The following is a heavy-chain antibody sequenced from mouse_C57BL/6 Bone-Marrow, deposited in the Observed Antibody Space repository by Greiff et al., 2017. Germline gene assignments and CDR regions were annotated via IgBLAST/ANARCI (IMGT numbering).Heavy chain of an antibody. CDR1: GYTFTSYW. CDR2: IDPSDSYT. J-gene: IGHJ1*03. D-gene: IGHD1-1*01. V-gene: IGHV1-69*01. CDR3: ARADYYYGSSYFYWYCDF. Sequence: QVQLQQPGAELVMPGASVKLSCKASGYTFTSYWMHWVQQRPGQGLEWIGEIDPSDSYTNYNQKFKGKSTLTVDKSSSTAYMQLSSLTSEDSAVYYCARADYYYGSSYFYWYCDFWGTGTTVTVSS.